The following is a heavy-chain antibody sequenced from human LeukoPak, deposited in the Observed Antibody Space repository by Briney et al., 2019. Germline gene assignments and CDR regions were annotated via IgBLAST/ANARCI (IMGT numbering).Heavy chain of an antibody. CDR2: INSDGSST. D-gene: IGHD3-10*01. J-gene: IGHJ5*02. V-gene: IGHV3-74*01. CDR3: AREERFGELLGWFDP. Sequence: PGGSLRLSCAASGFTFSSYWMHWVRQAPGKGLVWVSRINSDGSSTSYADSVKGRFTISRDNAKNTLYLQMNSLRAEDTAVYYCAREERFGELLGWFDPWGQGTLVTVSS. CDR1: GFTFSSYW.